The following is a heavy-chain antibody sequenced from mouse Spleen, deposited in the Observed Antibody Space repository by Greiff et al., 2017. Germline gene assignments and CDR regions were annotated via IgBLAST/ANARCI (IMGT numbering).Heavy chain of an antibody. CDR3: ARDHDYPAWFAY. CDR2: ISSGGST. V-gene: IGHV5-6-5*01. Sequence: EVKLMESGGGLVKPGGSLKLSCAASGFTFSSYAMSWVRQTPEKRLEWVASISSGGSTYYPDSVKGRFTISRDNARNILYLQMSSLRSEDTAMYYCARDHDYPAWFAYWGQGTTLTVSS. D-gene: IGHD2-4*01. CDR1: GFTFSSYA. J-gene: IGHJ2*01.